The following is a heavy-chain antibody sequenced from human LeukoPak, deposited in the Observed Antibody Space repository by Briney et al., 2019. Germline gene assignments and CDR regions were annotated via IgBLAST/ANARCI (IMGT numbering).Heavy chain of an antibody. V-gene: IGHV4-38-2*01. CDR1: GYSIGSHYY. CDR3: ARGETIVADPREGDLFDI. CDR2: VYESGTT. Sequence: PSETLSLTCGVSGYSIGSHYYWAWSRQPPGKGLEWIGDVYESGTTYYFPSLKSRLTMSVDTSKNQVSLNLTSVTAADTAVYYCARGETIVADPREGDLFDIWGQGTMVTVSS. J-gene: IGHJ3*02. D-gene: IGHD2-15*01.